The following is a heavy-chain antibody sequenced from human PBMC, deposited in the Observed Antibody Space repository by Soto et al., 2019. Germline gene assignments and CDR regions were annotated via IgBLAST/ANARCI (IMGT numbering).Heavy chain of an antibody. CDR3: AKGGIALALSGSFDP. D-gene: IGHD6-19*01. V-gene: IGHV3-23*01. J-gene: IGHJ5*02. Sequence: PGGSLRLSCTASGFTFRSYWMHWVRQAPGQGLVWVSAISGSGGSTYYADSVKGRFTISRDNSKNTLYLQMNSLRAEDTAVYYCAKGGIALALSGSFDPSATGTLVTVSS. CDR1: GFTFRSYW. CDR2: ISGSGGST.